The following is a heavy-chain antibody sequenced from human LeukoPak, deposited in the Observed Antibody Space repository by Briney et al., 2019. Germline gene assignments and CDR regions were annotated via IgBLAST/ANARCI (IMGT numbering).Heavy chain of an antibody. Sequence: GGSLRLSCAASGFTFSSYAMHWVRQAPGKGLEWVAVISYDGSNKYYADSVKGRFTISRDNSKNTLYLQMNSLRAEDTAVYYCARGGDLSDSSGYYYHAFDIWGQGTMVTVS. J-gene: IGHJ3*02. D-gene: IGHD3-22*01. CDR1: GFTFSSYA. CDR3: ARGGDLSDSSGYYYHAFDI. V-gene: IGHV3-30-3*01. CDR2: ISYDGSNK.